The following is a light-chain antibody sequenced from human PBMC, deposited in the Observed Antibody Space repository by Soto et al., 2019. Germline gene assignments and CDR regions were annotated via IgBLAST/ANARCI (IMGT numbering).Light chain of an antibody. CDR3: QQYGSSPQT. CDR2: GAS. Sequence: EIVLTRSPGTLSLSPGERATLSCRASQSVSNNYLAWYQQKPGQAPRLLIYGASSRATGIPDRFSGSGSGTDFTLTISRLEPEDFAVYYCQQYGSSPQTFGQGTKVDIK. CDR1: QSVSNNY. J-gene: IGKJ1*01. V-gene: IGKV3-20*01.